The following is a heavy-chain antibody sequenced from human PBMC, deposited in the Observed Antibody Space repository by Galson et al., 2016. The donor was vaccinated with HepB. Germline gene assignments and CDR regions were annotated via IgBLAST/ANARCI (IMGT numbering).Heavy chain of an antibody. D-gene: IGHD3-9*01. CDR2: IYYSGSS. CDR1: GTSISNDY. J-gene: IGHJ4*02. Sequence: SETLSLTCSVSGTSISNDYWTWIRQPPGKGLEWIGYIYYSGSSDFSPSLKSRVAMSVDTSKNQVSLKLSSVTAADTAVYYCARGPLLRYFDWGQGTLVTVSS. V-gene: IGHV4-59*01. CDR3: ARGPLLRYFD.